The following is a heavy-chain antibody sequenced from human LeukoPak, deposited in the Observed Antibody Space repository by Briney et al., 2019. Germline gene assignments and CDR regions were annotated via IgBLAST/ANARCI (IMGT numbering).Heavy chain of an antibody. CDR2: INPSGGST. CDR3: ARTYYDFWSGYYQPLNYFDY. Sequence: GASVKVSCKASGYTFTSYYMHWVRQAPGQGLEWMGIINPSGGSTSYAQKFQGRVTMTRDTSTSTVYMELSSLRSEGTAVYYCARTYYDFWSGYYQPLNYFDYWGQGTLVTVSS. CDR1: GYTFTSYY. V-gene: IGHV1-46*01. D-gene: IGHD3-3*01. J-gene: IGHJ4*02.